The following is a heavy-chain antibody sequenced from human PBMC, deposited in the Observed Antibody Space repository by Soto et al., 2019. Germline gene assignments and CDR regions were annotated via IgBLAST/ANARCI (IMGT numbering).Heavy chain of an antibody. CDR3: VKVCLIQLWSHFDY. CDR1: GFPFATNN. V-gene: IGHV3-64D*08. J-gene: IGHJ4*02. CDR2: ISSNGGST. D-gene: IGHD5-18*01. Sequence: PVGSLGLSCAASGFPFATNNMNWVRQAPGKGLEWVSFISSNGGSTYYADSVKGRFTISRDNSKNTLYLQMSSLRAEDTAVYYCVKVCLIQLWSHFDYWGQGTLVTFSS.